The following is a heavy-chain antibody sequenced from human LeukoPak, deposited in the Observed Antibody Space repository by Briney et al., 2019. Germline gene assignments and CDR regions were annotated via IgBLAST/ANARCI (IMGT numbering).Heavy chain of an antibody. V-gene: IGHV1-69*13. J-gene: IGHJ5*02. D-gene: IGHD4-17*01. CDR2: IIPIFGTA. CDR3: TRSYDRTTVTTTVNWFDP. Sequence: SVKVSCKASGGTFSSYAISWVRQAPGQGLEWMGGIIPIFGTANYAQKFQGRVTITADESTSTAYMELSSLRSEDTAVYYCTRSYDRTTVTTTVNWFDPWGQGTLVTVSS. CDR1: GGTFSSYA.